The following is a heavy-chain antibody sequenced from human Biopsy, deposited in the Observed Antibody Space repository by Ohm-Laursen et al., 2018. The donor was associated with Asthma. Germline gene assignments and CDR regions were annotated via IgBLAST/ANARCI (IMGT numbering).Heavy chain of an antibody. V-gene: IGHV1-24*01. CDR3: TSDFPKDYVRYNFQF. CDR2: HDHEEGGT. J-gene: IGHJ4*02. D-gene: IGHD4-17*01. CDR1: GYSLTDLS. Sequence: SVKVSCKISGYSLTDLSMHWVRQAPGQGLEWMGGHDHEEGGTVNARRFQGRVTMTEDTSTGTAYMELSSLSSDDTAVYYCTSDFPKDYVRYNFQFWGQGTLVTVSS.